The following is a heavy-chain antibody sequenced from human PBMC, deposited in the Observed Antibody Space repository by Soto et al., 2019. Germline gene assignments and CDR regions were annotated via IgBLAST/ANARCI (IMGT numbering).Heavy chain of an antibody. Sequence: EVQLVESGGGLVQPGRSLRLSCAASGFTFDDYAMHWVRQAPGKGLEWVSGISWNSGSIGYADSVKGRFTISRDNAKNFLYLQMNSLRAEDTALYYCAKGRRFLEWLLGDWFDPWGQGTLVTVSS. CDR3: AKGRRFLEWLLGDWFDP. D-gene: IGHD3-3*01. J-gene: IGHJ5*02. CDR1: GFTFDDYA. CDR2: ISWNSGSI. V-gene: IGHV3-9*01.